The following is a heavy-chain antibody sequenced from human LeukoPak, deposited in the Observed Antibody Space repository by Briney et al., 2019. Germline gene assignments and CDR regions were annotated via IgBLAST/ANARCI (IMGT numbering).Heavy chain of an antibody. J-gene: IGHJ4*02. V-gene: IGHV3-23*01. CDR1: GFTFSSYA. Sequence: GGSLRLSCAASGFTFSSYAMSWVRQAPGKGLEWVSAISGSGGSTYYADSVKGRFTISRDNSKNTLYLQMNSLRDEDTAVYYCAAVLRYFDWFHFDYWGQGTLVTVSS. D-gene: IGHD3-9*01. CDR2: ISGSGGST. CDR3: AAVLRYFDWFHFDY.